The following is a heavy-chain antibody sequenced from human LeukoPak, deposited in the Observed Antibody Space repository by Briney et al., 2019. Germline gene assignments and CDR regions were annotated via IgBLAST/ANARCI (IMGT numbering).Heavy chain of an antibody. V-gene: IGHV1-18*04. CDR3: ARAGEEGDAFDI. CDR2: ISAYNGNT. J-gene: IGHJ3*02. D-gene: IGHD7-27*01. CDR1: GYTFTSYY. Sequence: ASVKVSCKASGYTFTSYYMHWVRQAPGQGLEWMGWISAYNGNTNYAQKLQGRVTMTTDTSTSTAYMELRSLRSDDTAVYYCARAGEEGDAFDIWGQGTMVTVSS.